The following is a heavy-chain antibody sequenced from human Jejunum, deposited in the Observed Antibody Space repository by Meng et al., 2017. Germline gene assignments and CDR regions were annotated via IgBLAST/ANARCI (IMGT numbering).Heavy chain of an antibody. J-gene: IGHJ4*02. CDR3: ARLSMAGKSYPSDY. CDR2: MYARGYT. D-gene: IGHD3-16*02. CDR1: GLTVSSNF. V-gene: IGHV3-53*01. Sequence: SLMISCAASGLTVSSNFLDRVRRAPGKGLEWVSIMYARGYTYYTHSVKGRFTISRDDSKNTLYLQMNNLRAEDTAVYYCARLSMAGKSYPSDYWGQGTLVTVSS.